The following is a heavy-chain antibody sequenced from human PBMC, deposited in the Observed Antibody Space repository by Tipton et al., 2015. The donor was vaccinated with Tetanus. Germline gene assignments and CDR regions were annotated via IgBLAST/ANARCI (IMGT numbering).Heavy chain of an antibody. V-gene: IGHV4-59*11. CDR2: IYSSGGT. Sequence: TLSLTCTVSGGSISGHYWNWIRQPPGKGLEWIGFIYSSGGTNYNPSLKSRVTISVDTSKNQFSLKMSPITSGATAVYYCAGVPLSLYYELDYWGQGTRVTVSS. D-gene: IGHD3-16*02. J-gene: IGHJ4*02. CDR3: AGVPLSLYYELDY. CDR1: GGSISGHY.